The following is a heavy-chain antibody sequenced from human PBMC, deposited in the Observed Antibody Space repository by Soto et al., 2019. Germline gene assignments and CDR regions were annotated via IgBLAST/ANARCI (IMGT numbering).Heavy chain of an antibody. CDR3: ARGLSFRGDFDV. Sequence: HLQESGPGLVKPSGTLSLTCDVSGGSISSSSWWTWVRQSPGKGLEWIGEIYHAGSPNYNPSFQSRGTILADKSKNHFSLRLTSVTAADTAIYYGARGLSFRGDFDVWGQGTTVTVSS. V-gene: IGHV4-4*02. CDR2: IYHAGSP. J-gene: IGHJ3*01. CDR1: GGSISSSSW. D-gene: IGHD2-21*02.